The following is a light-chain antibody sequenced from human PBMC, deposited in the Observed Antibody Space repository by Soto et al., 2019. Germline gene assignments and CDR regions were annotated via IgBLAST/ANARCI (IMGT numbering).Light chain of an antibody. J-gene: IGKJ4*01. V-gene: IGKV1-5*01. CDR1: QSIRSW. Sequence: IQMTPSTSTLSASVGDIGNITFRASQSIRSWLAWYQQKPGKAPKVLIYDASSLESGVPSRFSGSGSGTEFTLTISSLQSEDFGVYFCQQYDNWPLTFGGGTKV. CDR2: DAS. CDR3: QQYDNWPLT.